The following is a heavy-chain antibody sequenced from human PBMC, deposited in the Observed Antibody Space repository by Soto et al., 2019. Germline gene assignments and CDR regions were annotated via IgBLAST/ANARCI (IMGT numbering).Heavy chain of an antibody. CDR2: IYYSGST. Sequence: SETLSPTCTVYGGSISSYYWSWIRQPPGKGLEGFGYIYYSGSTNYSPSLKTRVTISVDTSNNQFSLKLSSVTAADTAVYYCARVGYSYGYVYYYGMDVWGQGTTVTVSS. V-gene: IGHV4-59*01. D-gene: IGHD5-18*01. CDR1: GGSISSYY. CDR3: ARVGYSYGYVYYYGMDV. J-gene: IGHJ6*02.